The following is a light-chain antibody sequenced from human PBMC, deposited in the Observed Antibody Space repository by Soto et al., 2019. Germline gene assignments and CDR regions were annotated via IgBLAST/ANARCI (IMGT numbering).Light chain of an antibody. CDR3: QQYAASPLT. V-gene: IGKV3-20*01. Sequence: EIVLTQSPGTLSLSPGERATLSCRASQSVTSSYLAWYQQKSGQAPRLLIYGASSRATGIPARFSGSGSGTDFTLTISRLEPEDFAVYYCQQYAASPLTFGGGTKVETK. CDR2: GAS. CDR1: QSVTSSY. J-gene: IGKJ4*01.